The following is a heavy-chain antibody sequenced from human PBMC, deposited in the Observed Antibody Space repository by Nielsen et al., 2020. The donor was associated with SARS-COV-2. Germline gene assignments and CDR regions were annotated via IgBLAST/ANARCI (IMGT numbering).Heavy chain of an antibody. CDR3: AREESTGYYRVFDY. Sequence: ASVKVSCKASGYTFTRYYIHWVRRAPGQGLEWMGLINPSGGSTSYAQKFQGRVTMTRYTSSSIVYMELSSLRSEDTAVYYCAREESTGYYRVFDYWGQGTLVTVSS. V-gene: IGHV1-46*01. CDR2: INPSGGST. J-gene: IGHJ4*02. CDR1: GYTFTRYY. D-gene: IGHD3-22*01.